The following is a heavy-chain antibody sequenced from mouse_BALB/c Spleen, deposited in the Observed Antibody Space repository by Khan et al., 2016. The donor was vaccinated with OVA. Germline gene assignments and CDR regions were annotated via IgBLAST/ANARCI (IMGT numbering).Heavy chain of an antibody. D-gene: IGHD2-1*01. Sequence: EVELVESGGGLVKPGGSLKLSCAASGFTFSTYAMSWVRQTPEKRLEWVATISSDGDYTYYPDNVTGRFTISRDNAKHTLYLQMSSLRSEDTAMYYCARYAYGNFAYWGQGTLVTVSA. J-gene: IGHJ3*01. CDR2: ISSDGDYT. V-gene: IGHV5-9-3*01. CDR3: ARYAYGNFAY. CDR1: GFTFSTYA.